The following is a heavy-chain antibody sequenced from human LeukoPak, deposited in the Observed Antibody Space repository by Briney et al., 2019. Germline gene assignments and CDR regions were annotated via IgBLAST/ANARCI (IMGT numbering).Heavy chain of an antibody. J-gene: IGHJ4*02. CDR1: GFTFSNAW. V-gene: IGHV3-15*01. CDR3: TTNLDY. CDR2: IKSKTDGGTT. Sequence: KPGGSLRLSCAASGFTFSNAWMSWVRPAPGKGLEWGGRIKSKTDGGTTDYAAPVKGRFTISRDDSKNTLYLQMNSLKTEDTAVYYCTTNLDYWGQGTLVTVSS.